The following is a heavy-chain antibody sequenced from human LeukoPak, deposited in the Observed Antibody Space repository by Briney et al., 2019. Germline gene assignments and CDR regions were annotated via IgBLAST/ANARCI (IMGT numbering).Heavy chain of an antibody. V-gene: IGHV3-15*01. CDR1: GFPFSDAW. Sequence: PGGSLRLSCAASGFPFSDAWMNWLRQAPGKGLEWVGRIKSKVHGGTLEYAAPVKGRFTISRDDSENTLHLQMSSLTTEDTAVYYCATDRDSTHLNYWGQGTLVTVSS. CDR2: IKSKVHGGTL. CDR3: ATDRDSTHLNY. J-gene: IGHJ4*02. D-gene: IGHD5-24*01.